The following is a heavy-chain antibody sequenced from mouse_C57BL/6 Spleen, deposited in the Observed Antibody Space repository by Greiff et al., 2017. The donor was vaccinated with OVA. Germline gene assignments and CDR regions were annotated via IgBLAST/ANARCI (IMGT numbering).Heavy chain of an antibody. CDR3: ARDLRYYGSSLWYFDV. CDR1: GFTFSDYY. CDR2: INYDGSST. D-gene: IGHD1-1*01. Sequence: EVQRVESEGGLVQPGSSMKLSCTASGFTFSDYYMAWVRQVPEKGLEWVANINYDGSSTYYLDSLKSRFIISRDNAKNILYLQMSSLKSEDTATYYCARDLRYYGSSLWYFDVWGTGTTVTVSS. V-gene: IGHV5-16*01. J-gene: IGHJ1*03.